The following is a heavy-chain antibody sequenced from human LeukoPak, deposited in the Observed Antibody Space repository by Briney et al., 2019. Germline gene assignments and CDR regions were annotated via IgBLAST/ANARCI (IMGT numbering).Heavy chain of an antibody. Sequence: GGSLRLSCAASGFTFSSYAMSWVRQAPGKGLEWVSAISGSGGSTHYADSVEGRFTISRDSSKNTLYLQMNSLRAEDTAVYYCAKNIVVVPAASDAFDIWGQGTMVTVSS. CDR3: AKNIVVVPAASDAFDI. D-gene: IGHD2-2*01. CDR2: ISGSGGST. V-gene: IGHV3-23*01. J-gene: IGHJ3*02. CDR1: GFTFSSYA.